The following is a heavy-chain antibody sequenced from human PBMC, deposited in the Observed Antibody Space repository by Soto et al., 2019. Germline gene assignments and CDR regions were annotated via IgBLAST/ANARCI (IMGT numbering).Heavy chain of an antibody. CDR2: ISGSGGST. CDR1: GFTFSSYA. V-gene: IGHV3-23*01. D-gene: IGHD3-10*01. CDR3: AKDGLLWFGEDPYFDY. J-gene: IGHJ4*02. Sequence: PGGSLRLSCAASGFTFSSYAMNWVRQAPGKGLEWVSAISGSGGSTYYADSVKGRFTISRDNSKNTLYLQMNSLRAEDTAVYYCAKDGLLWFGEDPYFDYWGQGTLVTVSS.